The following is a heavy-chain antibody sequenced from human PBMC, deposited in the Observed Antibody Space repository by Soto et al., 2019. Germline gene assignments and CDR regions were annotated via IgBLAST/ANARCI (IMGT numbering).Heavy chain of an antibody. CDR3: ARTLIFAGLFDI. CDR1: GFNVRSNY. Sequence: PGGSLRLSCAAAGFNVRSNYMSWVRQAPGKGLEWVSVIYSGGSTYYADSVKGRFTISRDNSKNTLYLQMNSLRAEDTAVYYCARTLIFAGLFDIWGQGTMVTVSS. D-gene: IGHD3-3*01. J-gene: IGHJ3*02. V-gene: IGHV3-66*01. CDR2: IYSGGST.